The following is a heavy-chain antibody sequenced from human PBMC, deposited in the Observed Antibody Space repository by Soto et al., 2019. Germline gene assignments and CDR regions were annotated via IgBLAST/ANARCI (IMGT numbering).Heavy chain of an antibody. CDR2: IKSTTDGGTT. V-gene: IGHV3-15*07. J-gene: IGHJ4*02. D-gene: IGHD3-3*01. CDR3: ATDPNYVFWSGYHSVLDY. Sequence: EVQLVESGGGLIKPGGSLRLSCAASGFTFSNAWMHWVRQAPGKGLEWVGRIKSTTDGGTTDYAAPVKGRFTISRDDSKNMLYLQLTSLKTEDTAVYYCATDPNYVFWSGYHSVLDYWGQGTLVTVSS. CDR1: GFTFSNAW.